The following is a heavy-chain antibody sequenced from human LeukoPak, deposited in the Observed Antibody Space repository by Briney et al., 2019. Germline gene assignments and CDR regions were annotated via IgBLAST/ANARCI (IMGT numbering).Heavy chain of an antibody. Sequence: GGSLRLSCAASGFTFYSYWMSWVHQAPGKGLEWVANIKQDGSEKYYVDSVKGRFTISRDNAKNSLYLQMNSLRAEDTAVYYCAKVGLSRHIVAFDYWGQGTLVTVSS. D-gene: IGHD5-12*01. CDR1: GFTFYSYW. V-gene: IGHV3-7*01. CDR2: IKQDGSEK. J-gene: IGHJ4*02. CDR3: AKVGLSRHIVAFDY.